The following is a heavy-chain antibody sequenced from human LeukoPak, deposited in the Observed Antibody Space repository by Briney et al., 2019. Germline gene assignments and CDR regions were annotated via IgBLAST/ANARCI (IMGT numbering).Heavy chain of an antibody. Sequence: GGSLRLSCADSGFIFSGYLMSWVRQAPGKGLEWVANIEQDGREKYYVDSVKGRFTISRDNAKNSLYLQMNSLRVEDTAVYYCAREAYCGGDCYHFDYWGQGTLVTVSS. D-gene: IGHD2-21*02. V-gene: IGHV3-7*01. CDR1: GFIFSGYL. CDR3: AREAYCGGDCYHFDY. CDR2: IEQDGREK. J-gene: IGHJ4*02.